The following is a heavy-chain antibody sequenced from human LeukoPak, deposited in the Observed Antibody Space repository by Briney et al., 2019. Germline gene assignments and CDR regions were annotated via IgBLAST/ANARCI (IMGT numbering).Heavy chain of an antibody. J-gene: IGHJ4*02. CDR2: INQDGSEK. Sequence: GGSLRLSCAASGFMFNIYWMSWVRQAPGKGLEWVANINQDGSEKYYPDSVKGRFTISRDNSKNTLYLQMNSLRAEDTAVYYCARYVGGGNSGGFDYWGQGTLVIVSS. CDR1: GFMFNIYW. V-gene: IGHV3-7*02. CDR3: ARYVGGGNSGGFDY. D-gene: IGHD4-23*01.